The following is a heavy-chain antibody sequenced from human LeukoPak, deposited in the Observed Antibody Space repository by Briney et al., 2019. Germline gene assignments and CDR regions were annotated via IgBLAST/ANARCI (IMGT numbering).Heavy chain of an antibody. CDR1: GFTFSSYG. CDR2: ISYDGSNE. Sequence: PGRSLRLSCAASGFTFSSYGMRWVRQAPGRGLEWVTVISYDGSNEYFADSVKGRFTISRDNSKNTLYLQMSSLRAEDTAVYYCAKEEAADGDAFDIWGQGTMVTVSS. V-gene: IGHV3-30*18. D-gene: IGHD6-13*01. CDR3: AKEEAADGDAFDI. J-gene: IGHJ3*02.